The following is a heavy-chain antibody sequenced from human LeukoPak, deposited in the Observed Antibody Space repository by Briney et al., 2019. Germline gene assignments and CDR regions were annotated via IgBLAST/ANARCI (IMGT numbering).Heavy chain of an antibody. V-gene: IGHV2-70*11. D-gene: IGHD4-23*01. CDR3: ARIQAYGGNSEGYYFNY. CDR1: GFSLSTSGMC. CDR2: IDWDDDR. Sequence: ESGPTLVNPTQTLTLTCTFSGFSLSTSGMCVSWIRQPPGKALEWLARIDWDDDRYYSTSLKSRLTISEDTSRNQVVLTMTNMDPVDTATYYCARIQAYGGNSEGYYFNYWGQGTLVTVSS. J-gene: IGHJ4*02.